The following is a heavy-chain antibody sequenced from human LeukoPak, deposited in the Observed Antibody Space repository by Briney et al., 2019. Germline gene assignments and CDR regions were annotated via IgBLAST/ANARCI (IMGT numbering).Heavy chain of an antibody. D-gene: IGHD3-22*01. Sequence: AETLSRTCTVSGGSISSSSYYWGWIRQPPGKGLEGIGSIYYSGSTYYNPSLKSRVTVSVDTSKNQFSLKLSSVTAADTAVYYCARETDDPRRPITMIVVTRFRIFDYWGQGTLVTVSS. V-gene: IGHV4-39*07. CDR1: GGSISSSSYY. CDR2: IYYSGST. J-gene: IGHJ4*02. CDR3: ARETDDPRRPITMIVVTRFRIFDY.